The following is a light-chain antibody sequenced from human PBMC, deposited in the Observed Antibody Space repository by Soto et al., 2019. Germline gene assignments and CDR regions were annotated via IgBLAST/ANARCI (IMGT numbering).Light chain of an antibody. Sequence: EVILTQFPATLSMSPGESATLSCRARENIRTSLAWYQHRPGQPPRLLIYDAFNRATGIPPRFSGGGSGTDFTLTISGLEPEDFAVYYCQQRASWPPFTFGGGTKVEIK. V-gene: IGKV3-11*01. CDR1: ENIRTS. CDR3: QQRASWPPFT. J-gene: IGKJ4*01. CDR2: DAF.